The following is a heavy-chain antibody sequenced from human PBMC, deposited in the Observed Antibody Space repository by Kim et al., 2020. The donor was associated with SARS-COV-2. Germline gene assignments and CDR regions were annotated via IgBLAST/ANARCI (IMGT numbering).Heavy chain of an antibody. J-gene: IGHJ6*02. V-gene: IGHV3-15*01. CDR2: IKSKTDGGTT. CDR1: GFTFSNAW. CDR3: TTRGYSGYGPRDYYYYGMDV. Sequence: GGSLRLSCAASGFTFSNAWMSWVRQAPGKGLEWVGRIKSKTDGGTTDYAAPVKGRFTISRDDSKNTLYLQMNSLKTEDTAVYYCTTRGYSGYGPRDYYYYGMDVWGQGTTVTVSS. D-gene: IGHD5-12*01.